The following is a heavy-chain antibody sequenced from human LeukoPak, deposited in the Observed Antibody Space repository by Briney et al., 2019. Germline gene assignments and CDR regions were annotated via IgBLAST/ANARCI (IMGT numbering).Heavy chain of an antibody. V-gene: IGHV1-69*04. CDR3: ASSRGDCSGGSCKWFDP. Sequence: GASVKVSCKASGGTFSSYAISWVRQAPGQGLEWMGRIIPILGIANYAQKFQGRVTITADKSTSTAYMELSSLRSEDTAVYCCASSRGDCSGGSCKWFDPWGQGTLVTVSS. D-gene: IGHD2-15*01. CDR1: GGTFSSYA. CDR2: IIPILGIA. J-gene: IGHJ5*02.